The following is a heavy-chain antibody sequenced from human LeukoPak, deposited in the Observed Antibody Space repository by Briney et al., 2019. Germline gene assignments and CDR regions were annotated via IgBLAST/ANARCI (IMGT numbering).Heavy chain of an antibody. CDR1: GGSFSGYY. D-gene: IGHD6-13*01. CDR2: INHSGST. V-gene: IGHV4-34*01. J-gene: IGHJ4*02. CDR3: ARWAYSSSWYGVRYFDY. Sequence: PSETLSLTCAVYGGSFSGYYWSWIRQPPGKGLEWIGEINHSGSTNYNPSLKSRVTISVDTSKNQFSLKLSSVTAADTAVYYCARWAYSSSWYGVRYFDYWGQRTLVTVSS.